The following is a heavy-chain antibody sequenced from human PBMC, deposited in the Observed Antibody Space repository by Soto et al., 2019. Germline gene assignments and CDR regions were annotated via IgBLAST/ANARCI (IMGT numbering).Heavy chain of an antibody. CDR2: ISGGRGST. CDR3: AKKGAVGATYFFDY. V-gene: IGHV3-23*01. D-gene: IGHD1-26*01. CDR1: GFTFSSYA. Sequence: EVQLLESGGGLVQPGGSLRLSCAASGFTFSSYAMSWVRQAPGKGLEWVSAISGGRGSTHYADSVKGRFTISRDTSKNTLYLQMNSPRAADTAVYYCAKKGAVGATYFFDYWGQGALVTVSS. J-gene: IGHJ4*02.